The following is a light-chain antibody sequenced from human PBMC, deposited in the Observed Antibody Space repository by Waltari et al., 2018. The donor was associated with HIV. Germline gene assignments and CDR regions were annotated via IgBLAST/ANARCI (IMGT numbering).Light chain of an antibody. J-gene: IGLJ3*02. V-gene: IGLV1-47*01. Sequence: QSVLTQPPSASGNPGQRVTISCSGSSSHIGSNYIYWYQQLPGTAPKILIYRNNQRPSGVPDRFSGSKSGTSASLAISGLRSEDEADYSCAAWDDSLSGWVFGGGTKLTVL. CDR3: AAWDDSLSGWV. CDR2: RNN. CDR1: SSHIGSNY.